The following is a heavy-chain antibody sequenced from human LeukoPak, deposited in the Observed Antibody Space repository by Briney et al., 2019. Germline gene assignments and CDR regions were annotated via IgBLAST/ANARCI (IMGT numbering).Heavy chain of an antibody. CDR1: GFTFSSYS. V-gene: IGHV3-48*01. Sequence: GGSLRLSCAASGFTFSSYSMNWVRQAPGKGLEWVSYISSSSSTIYYADSVKGRFTISRDNAKNSLYLQMNSLRAEDTAVYYCARASKVDFWSGSRPFDYWGQGTLVTVSS. J-gene: IGHJ4*02. CDR2: ISSSSSTI. D-gene: IGHD3-3*01. CDR3: ARASKVDFWSGSRPFDY.